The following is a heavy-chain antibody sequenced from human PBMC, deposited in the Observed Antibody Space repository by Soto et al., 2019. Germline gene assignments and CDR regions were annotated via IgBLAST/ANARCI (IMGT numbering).Heavy chain of an antibody. V-gene: IGHV4-30-4*01. D-gene: IGHD3-10*01. CDR3: SRGSTYYGFLT. CDR1: GDSMGSGDYY. J-gene: IGHJ5*02. Sequence: QVQLQESGPGLVKPSQTLSLTCTVSGDSMGSGDYYWTWIRQPPGKGLEWIGYIYYIGTTFYNPSLESQVNISIDTSTNLFSLRLTSVTAADTAVYYCSRGSTYYGFLTWGQATLVTVSS. CDR2: IYYIGTT.